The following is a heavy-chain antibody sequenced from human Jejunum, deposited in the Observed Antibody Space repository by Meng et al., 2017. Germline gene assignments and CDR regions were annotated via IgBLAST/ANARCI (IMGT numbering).Heavy chain of an antibody. V-gene: IGHV4-38-2*02. D-gene: IGHD4/OR15-4a*01. CDR3: ARDDYGDPTTL. CDR2: IDRYGNT. CDR1: GYSINSGYS. Sequence: GSLRLSCVVSGYSINSGYSWGWVRQPPGKGLEWIGDIDRYGNTNYHNPSLRSRVTISVDTSKNQFSLKMSSVTATDTAVYYCARDDYGDPTTLWGQGTLVTVSS. J-gene: IGHJ4*02.